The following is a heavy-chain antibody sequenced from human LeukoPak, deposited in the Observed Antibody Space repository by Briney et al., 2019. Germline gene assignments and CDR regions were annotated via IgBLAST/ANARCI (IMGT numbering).Heavy chain of an antibody. D-gene: IGHD5-18*01. CDR2: IYYTGST. Sequence: SETLSLTCTVSGGSISNFYWSWIRQPPGKGLEWIGYIYYTGSTNYNPSLKSRATISVDTSKNQVSLKLSSVTAADTAVYYCARFRDTAMVYWYFDLWGRGTLVTVSS. V-gene: IGHV4-59*08. CDR1: GGSISNFY. J-gene: IGHJ2*01. CDR3: ARFRDTAMVYWYFDL.